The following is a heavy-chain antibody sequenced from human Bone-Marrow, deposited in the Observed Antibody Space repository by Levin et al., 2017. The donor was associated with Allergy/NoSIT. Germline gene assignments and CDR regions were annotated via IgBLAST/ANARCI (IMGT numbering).Heavy chain of an antibody. CDR3: ARDRTAGYYDSSSYHRYFHYAMDV. CDR2: IWYGGSKK. Sequence: LSLTCVASGFTFSSYGMHWVRQAPGKGLEWVGVIWYGGSKKFYGESVKGRFTISRDNSKNTLYLQMDSLGAEDTAVYYCARDRTAGYYDSSSYHRYFHYAMDVWGQGTTVTVSS. V-gene: IGHV3-33*01. D-gene: IGHD3-22*01. J-gene: IGHJ6*02. CDR1: GFTFSSYG.